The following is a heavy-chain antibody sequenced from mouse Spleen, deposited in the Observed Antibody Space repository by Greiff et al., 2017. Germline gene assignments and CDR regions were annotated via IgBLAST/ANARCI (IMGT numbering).Heavy chain of an antibody. J-gene: IGHJ1*03. V-gene: IGHV5-12*01. Sequence: EVQLVESGGGLVQPGGSLKLSCAASGFTFSDYYMYWVRQTPEKRLEWVAYISNGGGSTYYPDTVKGRFTISRDNAKNTLYLQMSRLKSEDTAMYYCARPDGSSYGYFDVWGTGTTVTVSS. CDR2: ISNGGGST. D-gene: IGHD1-1*01. CDR3: ARPDGSSYGYFDV. CDR1: GFTFSDYY.